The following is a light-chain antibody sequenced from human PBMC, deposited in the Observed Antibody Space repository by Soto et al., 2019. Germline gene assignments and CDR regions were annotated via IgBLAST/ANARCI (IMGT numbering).Light chain of an antibody. CDR2: LGS. V-gene: IGKV2-28*01. Sequence: DIVMTQSPLSLTVTPGEPASISCRSSQSLLHSNGYNYLDWYLQKPGQSPQLLIYLGSNRASGVPDRFSGSGSGTDFTLKISRVEAEDVGFYYCTQALQTPVTFGPGTKVEIK. J-gene: IGKJ3*01. CDR3: TQALQTPVT. CDR1: QSLLHSNGYNY.